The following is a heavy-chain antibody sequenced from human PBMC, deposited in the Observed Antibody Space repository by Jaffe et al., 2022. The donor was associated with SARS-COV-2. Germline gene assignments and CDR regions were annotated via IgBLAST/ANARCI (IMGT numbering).Heavy chain of an antibody. CDR2: ISYDGSNK. Sequence: QVQLVESGGGVVQPGRSLRLSCAASGFTFSSYGMHWVRQAPGKGLEWVAVISYDGSNKYYADSVKGRFTISRDNSKNTLYLQMNSLRAEDTAVYYCAKDLGYYDFWSGYSRIYYYYGMDVWGQGTTVTVSS. CDR3: AKDLGYYDFWSGYSRIYYYYGMDV. V-gene: IGHV3-30*18. J-gene: IGHJ6*02. CDR1: GFTFSSYG. D-gene: IGHD3-3*01.